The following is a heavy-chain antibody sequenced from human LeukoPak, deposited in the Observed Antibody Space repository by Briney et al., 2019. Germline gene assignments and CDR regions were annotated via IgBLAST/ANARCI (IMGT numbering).Heavy chain of an antibody. CDR1: GGSISSYY. Sequence: SETLSLTCTVSGGSISSYYWSWIRQPAGKGLEWIGRIYTSGSTNYNPSLKSRVTISVDKSKNQFSLKLSSVTAADTAVYYCARCDSVTALDYWGQGTLVTVSS. D-gene: IGHD4-17*01. CDR3: ARCDSVTALDY. V-gene: IGHV4-4*07. CDR2: IYTSGST. J-gene: IGHJ4*02.